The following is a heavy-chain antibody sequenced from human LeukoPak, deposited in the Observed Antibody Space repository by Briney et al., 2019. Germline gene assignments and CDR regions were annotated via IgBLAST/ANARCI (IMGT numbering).Heavy chain of an antibody. D-gene: IGHD2-2*01. CDR1: GFTFSDYY. J-gene: IGHJ3*02. CDR2: ISSSGSTI. CDR3: ARDLYCSSTSCYPLGAFDI. Sequence: GGSLRLSCAASGFTFSDYYMSWIRQAPGKGLEWVSYISSSGSTIYYADSVKGRFTISRDNAKNSLYLQMNSLRAEDTAVYYCARDLYCSSTSCYPLGAFDIWGQGTMVTVSS. V-gene: IGHV3-11*04.